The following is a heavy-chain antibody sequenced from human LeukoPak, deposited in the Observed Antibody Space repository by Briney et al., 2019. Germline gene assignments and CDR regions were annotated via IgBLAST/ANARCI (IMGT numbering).Heavy chain of an antibody. CDR3: ARLKSRMLGGNPAKHNWFDP. J-gene: IGHJ5*02. V-gene: IGHV4-61*02. CDR2: IYTSGST. CDR1: GGSISSGSYY. Sequence: SETLSLTCTVSGGSISSGSYYWSWIRQPAGKGLEWIGRIYTSGSTNYNPSLKSRVTISVDTSKNQFSLKLSSVTAADTAVYYCARLKSRMLGGNPAKHNWFDPWGQGTLVTVSS. D-gene: IGHD4-23*01.